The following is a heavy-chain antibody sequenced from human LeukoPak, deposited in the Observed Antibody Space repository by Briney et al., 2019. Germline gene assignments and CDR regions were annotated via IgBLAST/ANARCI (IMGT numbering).Heavy chain of an antibody. Sequence: ASVKVSCKACGYNFIGYYIHWVRQAPCQGPEWMGWINPDSGVRNYAQKFQGRVTLTTDTSIATGFMELTRLTSDDTAVYYCARDPSRDSSGFPFDYWGDGTLVTVSS. V-gene: IGHV1-2*02. D-gene: IGHD3-22*01. J-gene: IGHJ4*01. CDR2: INPDSGVR. CDR1: GYNFIGYY. CDR3: ARDPSRDSSGFPFDY.